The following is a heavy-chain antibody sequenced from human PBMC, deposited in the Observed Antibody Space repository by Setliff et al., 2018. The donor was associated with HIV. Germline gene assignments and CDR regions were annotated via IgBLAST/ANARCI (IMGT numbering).Heavy chain of an antibody. V-gene: IGHV1-69*05. D-gene: IGHD2-15*01. J-gene: IGHJ5*02. Sequence: RASVKVSCKASGGTFSTYVITWVRQAPGQGLEWMGGIIPMYGVTNYAQKFQGRVTITTDESTSTAYMELSSLRSEDTAVYYCALPYCSGGNCWSSASLPPAGWFDPWGQGTLVTVSS. CDR1: GGTFSTYV. CDR3: ALPYCSGGNCWSSASLPPAGWFDP. CDR2: IIPMYGVT.